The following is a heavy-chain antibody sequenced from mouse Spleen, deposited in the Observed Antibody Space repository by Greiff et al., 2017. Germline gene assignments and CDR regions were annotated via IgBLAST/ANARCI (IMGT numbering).Heavy chain of an antibody. D-gene: IGHD2-3*01. V-gene: IGHV14-2*01. Sequence: VQLQQTGAELVKPGASAKLSCTASGFNIKDYYMHWGKQRTEQGLERSGRIDPEDGETKYAPKCQGKATITADTSSNTAYLQLSHLTSEDTAVYYCAKPDGYHEGGAKDYWGQGTSVTVSS. CDR2: IDPEDGET. J-gene: IGHJ4*01. CDR3: AKPDGYHEGGAKDY. CDR1: GFNIKDYY.